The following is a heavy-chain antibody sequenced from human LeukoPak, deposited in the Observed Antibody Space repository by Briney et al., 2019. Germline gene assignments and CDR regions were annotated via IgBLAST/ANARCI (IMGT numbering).Heavy chain of an antibody. CDR3: ARDDYGDYFFDF. J-gene: IGHJ4*02. CDR2: IKPDGSER. Sequence: GGSLRLSCAASGFTFSTYWMTWVRQAPGKGLEWIANIKPDGSERYYVDSVKGRFTISRDNAKNSLYLQLNSLRAEDTAMYYCARDDYGDYFFDFWGQGTLVTVSS. CDR1: GFTFSTYW. D-gene: IGHD4-17*01. V-gene: IGHV3-7*01.